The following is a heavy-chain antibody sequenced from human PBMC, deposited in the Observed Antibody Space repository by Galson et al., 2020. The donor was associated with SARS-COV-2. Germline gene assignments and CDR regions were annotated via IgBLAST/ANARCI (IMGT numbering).Heavy chain of an antibody. D-gene: IGHD5-18*01. J-gene: IGHJ6*02. CDR1: GFTVSSNY. V-gene: IGHV3-53*04. CDR2: IYSGGST. Sequence: TGGSLRLSCAASGFTVSSNYMSWVRQAPGKGLEWVSVIYSGGSTYYADSVKGRFTISRHNSKNTLYLQMNSLRAEDTAVYYCARGGYSYGRNYYYGMDVWGQGTTVTVSS. CDR3: ARGGYSYGRNYYYGMDV.